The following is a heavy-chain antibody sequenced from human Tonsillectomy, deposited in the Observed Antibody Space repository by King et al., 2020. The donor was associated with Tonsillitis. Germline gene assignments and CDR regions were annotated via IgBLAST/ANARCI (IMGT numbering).Heavy chain of an antibody. CDR2: IYHSGTT. Sequence: VQLQESGPGLVKPSGTLSLTCAVSGGSISSSSWWGWVRQPPGKGLEWIGEIYHSGTTNYNPSLKSRVTISVDKSKNQFSLRLTSVTAADTAVYYCARQYFYYYYSSGQGYYWGQGTLVTVSS. CDR3: ARQYFYYYYSSGQGYY. J-gene: IGHJ4*02. CDR1: GGSISSSSW. V-gene: IGHV4-4*02. D-gene: IGHD3-22*01.